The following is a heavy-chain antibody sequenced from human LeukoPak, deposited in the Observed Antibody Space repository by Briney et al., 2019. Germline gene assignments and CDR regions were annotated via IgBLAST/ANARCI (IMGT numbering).Heavy chain of an antibody. D-gene: IGHD3-10*01. J-gene: IGHJ3*02. V-gene: IGHV3-30*02. CDR2: IRYDGSNK. CDR1: GFTFSSYG. Sequence: PGGSLRLSCAASGFTFSSYGMHWVRQAPGKGLEWVAFIRYDGSNKYYADSVKGRFTISRDNSKNTLYLQMNSLRAEDAAVYYCAKDFRRITMVRGVIPDAFDIWGQGTMVTVSS. CDR3: AKDFRRITMVRGVIPDAFDI.